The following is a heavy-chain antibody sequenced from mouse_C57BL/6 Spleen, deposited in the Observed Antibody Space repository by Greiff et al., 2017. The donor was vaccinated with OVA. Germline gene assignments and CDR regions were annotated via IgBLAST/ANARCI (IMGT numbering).Heavy chain of an antibody. CDR3: ARCLDGYYYAMDY. Sequence: VQLQQPGTELVKPGASVKLSCKASGYTFTSYWMHWVKQRPGQGLEWIGNINPSNGGTNYNEKFKSKATLTVDKSSSTAYMQLSSLTSEDSAVYYGARCLDGYYYAMDYWGQGTSVTVSS. CDR2: INPSNGGT. CDR1: GYTFTSYW. J-gene: IGHJ4*01. D-gene: IGHD2-3*01. V-gene: IGHV1-53*01.